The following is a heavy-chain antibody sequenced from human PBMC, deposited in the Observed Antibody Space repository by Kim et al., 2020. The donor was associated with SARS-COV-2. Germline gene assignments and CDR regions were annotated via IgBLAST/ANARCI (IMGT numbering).Heavy chain of an antibody. Sequence: NPSVKSRVTISENKSKNQFSRKLSSVTAADAAVYYCARLIPRYLDWSAFDYWGQGTLVTVSA. V-gene: IGHV4-4*02. D-gene: IGHD3-9*01. J-gene: IGHJ4*02. CDR3: ARLIPRYLDWSAFDY.